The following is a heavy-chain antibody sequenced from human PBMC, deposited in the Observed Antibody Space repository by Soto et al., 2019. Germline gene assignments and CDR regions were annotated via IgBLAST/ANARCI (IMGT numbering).Heavy chain of an antibody. Sequence: QVQLVQSGAEVKKPGSSVKGSCKASGDTFNFYTINWVRQAPGLGLEWMGRFNPILSFSNSALKFQGRVTLTADKATSTAYMVLSSLRSEDTAIYCCATSFGSGSRAFDYWGQGALVTVSS. J-gene: IGHJ4*02. CDR2: FNPILSFS. V-gene: IGHV1-69*02. CDR1: GDTFNFYT. D-gene: IGHD3-10*01. CDR3: ATSFGSGSRAFDY.